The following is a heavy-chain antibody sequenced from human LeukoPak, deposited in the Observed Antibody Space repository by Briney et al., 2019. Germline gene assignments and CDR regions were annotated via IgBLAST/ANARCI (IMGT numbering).Heavy chain of an antibody. J-gene: IGHJ5*02. Sequence: ASVKVSCMASGYTFTSYDINWVRQATGQGLEWMGWMNPNSGNTGYAQKFQGRVTMTRNTSISTAYMELSSLRSEDTAVYYCARGFYGSGSYYINWFDPWGQGTLVTVSS. V-gene: IGHV1-8*01. CDR1: GYTFTSYD. CDR3: ARGFYGSGSYYINWFDP. D-gene: IGHD3-10*01. CDR2: MNPNSGNT.